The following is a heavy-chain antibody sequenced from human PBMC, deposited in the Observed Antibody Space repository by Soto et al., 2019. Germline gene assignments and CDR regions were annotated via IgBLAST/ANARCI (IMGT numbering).Heavy chain of an antibody. D-gene: IGHD3-22*01. CDR1: GFTFISSA. CDR2: IVVGSGNT. V-gene: IGHV1-58*01. CDR3: AADYGYYDSSGYYPLYYGMDV. Sequence: SVKVSCKASGFTFISSAVQWVRQARGQRLEWIGWIVVGSGNTNYAQKFQERVTITRDMSTSTAYMELSSLRSEDAAVYYCAADYGYYDSSGYYPLYYGMDVWGQGTTVTVSS. J-gene: IGHJ6*02.